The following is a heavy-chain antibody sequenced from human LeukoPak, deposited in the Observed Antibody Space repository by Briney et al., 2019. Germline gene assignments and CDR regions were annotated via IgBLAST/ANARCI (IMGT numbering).Heavy chain of an antibody. Sequence: SETLSLTCTVSGGSISSGGYYWSWIRQHPGKGLEWIGYIYYSGSTYYNPSLKSRVTISVDTSKNQFSLKLSSVSAADTAVYYCARSHDYGDYGFDYWGQGTLVTVSS. CDR3: ARSHDYGDYGFDY. V-gene: IGHV4-31*03. CDR1: GGSISSGGYY. D-gene: IGHD4-17*01. CDR2: IYYSGST. J-gene: IGHJ4*02.